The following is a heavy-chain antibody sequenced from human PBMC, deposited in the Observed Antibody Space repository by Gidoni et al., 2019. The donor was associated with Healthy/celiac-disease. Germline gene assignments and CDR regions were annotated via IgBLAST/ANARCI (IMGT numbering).Heavy chain of an antibody. J-gene: IGHJ3*02. Sequence: QVQLQQWGAGLFKPSETLSLTCAVYGGSFSGYYWSWIRQPPGKGLEWIGDINHSVSTNYNPSLKSRVTISVDTSKNQFSLKLSSVTAADTAVYYCARGRSYGGNSAAFDIWGQGTMVTVSS. CDR2: INHSVST. D-gene: IGHD4-17*01. CDR1: GGSFSGYY. V-gene: IGHV4-34*01. CDR3: ARGRSYGGNSAAFDI.